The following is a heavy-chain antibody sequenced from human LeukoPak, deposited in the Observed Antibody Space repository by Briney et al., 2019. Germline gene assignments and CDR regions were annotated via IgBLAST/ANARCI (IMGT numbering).Heavy chain of an antibody. CDR1: GGTFSGYY. CDR2: INHSGST. V-gene: IGHV4-34*01. Sequence: SETLTLTCAAYGGTFSGYYWTWVRQPPGKGLEWIGEINHSGSTNYNPYLKSRVTITADTSKNEFSVKLSSVTAADTAVYYCARSVVVSFSYYYYGMDVWGKGTTVTVSS. J-gene: IGHJ6*04. D-gene: IGHD2-2*01. CDR3: ARSVVVSFSYYYYGMDV.